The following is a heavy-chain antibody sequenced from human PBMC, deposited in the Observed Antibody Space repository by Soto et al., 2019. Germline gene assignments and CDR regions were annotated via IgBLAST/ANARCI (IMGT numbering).Heavy chain of an antibody. CDR3: AKNGQPPYYYYGLDV. Sequence: APVEPSCKEPGYTKASYCSSWARQATGQGLEWMGWISGYNGDTNYAQKFQGRVSMTIDTSTTTAYMELRSLTSDDTAVYYCAKNGQPPYYYYGLDVWGQGTKVTVSS. V-gene: IGHV1-18*01. J-gene: IGHJ6*02. CDR2: ISGYNGDT. D-gene: IGHD2-8*01. CDR1: GYTKASYC.